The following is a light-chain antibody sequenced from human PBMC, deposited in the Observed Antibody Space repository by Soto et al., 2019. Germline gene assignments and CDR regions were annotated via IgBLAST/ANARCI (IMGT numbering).Light chain of an antibody. J-gene: IGKJ4*01. CDR2: DAS. CDR3: QPYDNLQPT. Sequence: GDRVTITCQASQDISNYLNWYQQKPGKAPKLLIYDASNLETGVPSRFSGSGSGTDFTCTISSLQPEYIATDSCQPYDNLQPTCGGGTKVEIK. CDR1: QDISNY. V-gene: IGKV1-33*01.